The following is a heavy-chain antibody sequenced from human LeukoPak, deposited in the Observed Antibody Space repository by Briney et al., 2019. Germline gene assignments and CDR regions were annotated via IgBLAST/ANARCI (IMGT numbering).Heavy chain of an antibody. CDR3: ARAPSPKSYRLRGYFDY. Sequence: PSETLSLTCAVYGGSFSGYYWSWIRQPPGKGLEWIGEINHSGSTNYNPSLKSRVTISVDTSKNQFSLKLSSVTAADTAVYYCARAPSPKSYRLRGYFDYWGQGTLVTVSS. J-gene: IGHJ4*02. V-gene: IGHV4-34*01. D-gene: IGHD3-16*02. CDR1: GGSFSGYY. CDR2: INHSGST.